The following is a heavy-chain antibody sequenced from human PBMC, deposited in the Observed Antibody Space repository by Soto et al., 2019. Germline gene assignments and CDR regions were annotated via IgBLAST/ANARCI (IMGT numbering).Heavy chain of an antibody. D-gene: IGHD3-10*01. Sequence: SETLSLTCTVSGGSISSYYWSWIRQPPGKGLEWIGYIYYSGSTNYNPSLKSRVTISVDTSKNQFSLKLSSVTAADTAVYYCARTLGYYGSGSLIDYWGQGTLVTVFS. CDR1: GGSISSYY. V-gene: IGHV4-59*08. CDR2: IYYSGST. J-gene: IGHJ4*02. CDR3: ARTLGYYGSGSLIDY.